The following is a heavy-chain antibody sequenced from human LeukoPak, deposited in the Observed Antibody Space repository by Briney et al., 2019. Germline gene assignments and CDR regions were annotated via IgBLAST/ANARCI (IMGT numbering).Heavy chain of an antibody. Sequence: PGGSLRLSCAASGFTFSRYAIHWVRQAPGKGLEWVAVISYDGSNRYADSVKGRFTISRDNSKNTLYLQMNSLRAEDTAIYYCATYRQVLLPFESWGQGTLVTVSS. D-gene: IGHD2-8*02. CDR1: GFTFSRYA. CDR2: ISYDGSNR. CDR3: ATYRQVLLPFES. V-gene: IGHV3-30*04. J-gene: IGHJ4*02.